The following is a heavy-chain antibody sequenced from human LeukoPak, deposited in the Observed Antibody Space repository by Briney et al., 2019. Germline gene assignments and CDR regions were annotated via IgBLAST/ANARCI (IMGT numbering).Heavy chain of an antibody. Sequence: GGSLRLSCAASGFTFSTYDMHWVRQTPGKGLEWVAVISSDGSTKYYEDFVKGRFTISRDNSKNTLYLQMNSLRAEDTAVYYCAKDLSGNYRAYFDYWGQGTLVTVSS. CDR2: ISSDGSTK. J-gene: IGHJ4*02. CDR1: GFTFSTYD. V-gene: IGHV3-30*18. D-gene: IGHD1-26*01. CDR3: AKDLSGNYRAYFDY.